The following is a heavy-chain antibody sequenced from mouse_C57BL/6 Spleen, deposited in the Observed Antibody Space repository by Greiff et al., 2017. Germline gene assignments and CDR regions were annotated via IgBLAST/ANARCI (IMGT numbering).Heavy chain of an antibody. V-gene: IGHV1-59*01. Sequence: QVQLQQPGAELVRPGTSVKLSCKASGYTFTSYWMHWVKQRPGQGLEWIGVIDPSDSYTNYNQKFKGKATLTVDTSSSTAYMQLSSLTSEDSAVYYCARGGFYYYGSSDPDYWGQGTTLTVSS. CDR2: IDPSDSYT. CDR1: GYTFTSYW. J-gene: IGHJ2*01. CDR3: ARGGFYYYGSSDPDY. D-gene: IGHD1-1*01.